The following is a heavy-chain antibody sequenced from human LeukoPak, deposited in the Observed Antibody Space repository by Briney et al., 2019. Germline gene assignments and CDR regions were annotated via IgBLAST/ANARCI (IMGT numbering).Heavy chain of an antibody. CDR1: GGSISSSSYY. J-gene: IGHJ4*02. D-gene: IGHD3-10*01. V-gene: IGHV4-39*01. Sequence: SETLSLTCTVSGGSISSSSYYWGWIRQPPGKGLEWIGSIYYSGSTYYNPSLKSRVTISVDTSKNQFSLKLSSVTAADTAMYYCASVYYYDSGSRLDYWGQGTLVTVSS. CDR3: ASVYYYDSGSRLDY. CDR2: IYYSGST.